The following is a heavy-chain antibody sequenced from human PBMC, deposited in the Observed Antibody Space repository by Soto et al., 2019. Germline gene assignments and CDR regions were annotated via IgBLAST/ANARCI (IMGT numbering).Heavy chain of an antibody. J-gene: IGHJ4*02. Sequence: YYWSWIRHPPGKGLEWIGEINHSGSTNYNPSLTSRVTISVDTSKNALSRKLSSVTAADTAVYYCARGGDDFWSGYFDYWGQGTLVPVSS. D-gene: IGHD3-3*01. V-gene: IGHV4-34*01. CDR3: ARGGDDFWSGYFDY. CDR1: YY. CDR2: INHSGST.